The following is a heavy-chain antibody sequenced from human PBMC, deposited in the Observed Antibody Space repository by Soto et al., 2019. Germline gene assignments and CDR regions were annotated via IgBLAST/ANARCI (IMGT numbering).Heavy chain of an antibody. V-gene: IGHV3-11*01. J-gene: IGHJ6*03. CDR3: ARLGDCGGPNFNTSYYHYYLDV. CDR2: VNSNGNAI. Sequence: PGGSLRLSCAASGFTFSDYYMTWIRQAPGKGLEWVPYVNSNGNAIYYAESVKGRFTISRDNGKNSLSLLMNSLRPEDTAVYFCARLGDCGGPNFNTSYYHYYLDVWCKGTTVTVSS. CDR1: GFTFSDYY. D-gene: IGHD2-21*01.